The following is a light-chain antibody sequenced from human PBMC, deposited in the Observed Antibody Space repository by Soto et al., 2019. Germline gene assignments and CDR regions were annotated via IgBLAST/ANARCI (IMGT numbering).Light chain of an antibody. CDR3: QQCGTSPFT. CDR1: QSVSSTY. CDR2: RAS. J-gene: IGKJ2*01. V-gene: IGKV3-20*01. Sequence: EIVLTQSPGTLSLSPGERATLSCRASQSVSSTYLTWYQQKPGQPPRLLIYRASRRAAGIPGRFSGSGSGTDFTLTITRLEPEDVAVYYWQQCGTSPFTFGQGTKLESK.